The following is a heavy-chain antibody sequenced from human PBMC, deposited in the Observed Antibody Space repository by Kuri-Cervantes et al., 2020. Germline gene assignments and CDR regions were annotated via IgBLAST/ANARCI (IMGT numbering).Heavy chain of an antibody. Sequence: GGSLRLSCAASGFTFSSYEMNWVRQAPGKGLEWVSAISGSGGSTYYADSVKGRFTISRDNSKNTLYLQMNSLRAEDTAIYYCANTIAGSKYWGQGTLVTVSS. CDR3: ANTIAGSKY. CDR2: ISGSGGST. J-gene: IGHJ4*02. D-gene: IGHD2-15*01. V-gene: IGHV3-23*01. CDR1: GFTFSSYE.